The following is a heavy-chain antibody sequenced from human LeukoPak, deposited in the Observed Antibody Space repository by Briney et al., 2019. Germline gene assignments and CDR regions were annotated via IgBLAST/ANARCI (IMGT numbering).Heavy chain of an antibody. CDR1: SGSISSYY. V-gene: IGHV4-59*01. CDR2: IYYSGST. Sequence: SETLSLTCTVSSGSISSYYWTWIRQPPGKGLEWIGDIYYSGSTNYNPSLKSRVTISVDTSKNQFSLKLTSVTAADTAVYYCARGTVTTDYFLHWGQGTLVTVSP. D-gene: IGHD4-17*01. J-gene: IGHJ1*01. CDR3: ARGTVTTDYFLH.